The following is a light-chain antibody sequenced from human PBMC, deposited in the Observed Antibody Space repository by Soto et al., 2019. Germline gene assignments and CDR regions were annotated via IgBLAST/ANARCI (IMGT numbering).Light chain of an antibody. CDR2: EVS. J-gene: IGLJ1*01. Sequence: QSALTQPASVSGSPGQSITISCTGTSSDVGGYKVVSWYQHHPGKVPKLMIDEVSNRPSGVSNRFSGSKSGYTASLTISGLQAEDEADYYCTSHTGTDALLFGTGTKLTVL. V-gene: IGLV2-14*01. CDR3: TSHTGTDALL. CDR1: SSDVGGYKV.